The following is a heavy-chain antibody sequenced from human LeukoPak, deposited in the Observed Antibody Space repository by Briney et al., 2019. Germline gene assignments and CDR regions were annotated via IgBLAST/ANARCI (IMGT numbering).Heavy chain of an antibody. Sequence: GGSLRLSCAVSGLTFSSSWMDWVRQAPGKGLEWVASINPDGNKKYSADSVKGRFTISRDNAENSLYLQMNSLRAEDTAFHYCARDLAYSRLDYWGQGMLVTVSS. V-gene: IGHV3-7*01. J-gene: IGHJ4*02. CDR3: ARDLAYSRLDY. D-gene: IGHD5-18*01. CDR1: GLTFSSSW. CDR2: INPDGNKK.